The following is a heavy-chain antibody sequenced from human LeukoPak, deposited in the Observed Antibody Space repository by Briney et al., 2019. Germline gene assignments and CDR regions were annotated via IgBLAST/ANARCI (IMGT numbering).Heavy chain of an antibody. D-gene: IGHD3-10*01. CDR1: GGPISRYY. Sequence: SETLSLTCTVSGGPISRYYWSWIRQPPGKGLEWIGYIYYSGSTNYSPPLASRVNISVDPSKHQSSLTLSSVTAADTAVYYCACRGSYYGQFDYWGQGTLVTVSS. J-gene: IGHJ4*02. CDR3: ACRGSYYGQFDY. CDR2: IYYSGST. V-gene: IGHV4-59*08.